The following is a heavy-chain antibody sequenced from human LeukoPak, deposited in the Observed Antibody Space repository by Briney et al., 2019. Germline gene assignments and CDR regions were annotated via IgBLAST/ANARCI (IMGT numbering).Heavy chain of an antibody. V-gene: IGHV4-34*01. Sequence: KPSETLSLTCAVYGGSFSGYYWSWIRQPPGKGLDWIGEINHSGSTNYNPSLKSRVTISVDTSKNQFSLKLSSVTAADTAVYYCARRSAALIAVAGRVPPKTGMDVWGKGTRVAVSS. CDR3: ARRSAALIAVAGRVPPKTGMDV. D-gene: IGHD6-13*01. CDR2: INHSGST. J-gene: IGHJ6*03. CDR1: GGSFSGYY.